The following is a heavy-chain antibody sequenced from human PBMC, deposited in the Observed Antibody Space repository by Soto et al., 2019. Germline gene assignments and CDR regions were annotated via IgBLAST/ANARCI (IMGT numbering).Heavy chain of an antibody. Sequence: SETLSLTCTVSGAAISSVVYYWSWSRQHPGKGLEWIVYMYYSGSTYYNPSLKSRVTISVDTSRNQFSLKLSSVTAADTHLYYCGRSTRAQGFPYYSGMDVWGQGT. CDR3: GRSTRAQGFPYYSGMDV. J-gene: IGHJ6*02. CDR2: MYYSGST. V-gene: IGHV4-31*03. CDR1: GAAISSVVYY.